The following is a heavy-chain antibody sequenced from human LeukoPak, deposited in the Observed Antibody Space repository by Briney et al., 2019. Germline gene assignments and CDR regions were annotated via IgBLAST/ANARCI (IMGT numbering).Heavy chain of an antibody. CDR2: ISYDGSNK. V-gene: IGHV3-30*03. J-gene: IGHJ3*02. Sequence: GSLRLSCAASGFTFSSYGMHWVRQAPGKGLEWVAVISYDGSNKYYADSVKGRFTISGDNSKNTLYLQMNSLRAEDTAVYYCARDRLAYDAFDIWGQGTMVTVSS. CDR1: GFTFSSYG. CDR3: ARDRLAYDAFDI.